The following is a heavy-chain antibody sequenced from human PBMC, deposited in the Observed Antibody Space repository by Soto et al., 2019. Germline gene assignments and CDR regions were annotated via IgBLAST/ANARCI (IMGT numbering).Heavy chain of an antibody. Sequence: QVQLVESGGGVVQPGRSLRLSCAASGFTFSSYAMHWVRQAPGKGLEWVAVISYDGSNKYYADSVKGRFTISRDNSENTLYLQMNSLRAEDTAVYYCARDRRPATIFGVVITYYYYGMDVWGQGTTVTVSS. D-gene: IGHD3-3*01. CDR1: GFTFSSYA. V-gene: IGHV3-30-3*01. J-gene: IGHJ6*02. CDR2: ISYDGSNK. CDR3: ARDRRPATIFGVVITYYYYGMDV.